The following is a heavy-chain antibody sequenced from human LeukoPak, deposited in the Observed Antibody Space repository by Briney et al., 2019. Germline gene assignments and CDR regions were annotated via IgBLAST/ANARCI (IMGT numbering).Heavy chain of an antibody. Sequence: ASVKVSCKASGYTFTNFGISWVRQAPGQGLEWMGWISAYNGNTNYAQKLQGRITMTTDTSTNTAYMELRSLRSDDPAVYYCSRSGPGSCSGGSCYSNYWGQGTLVTVSS. D-gene: IGHD2-15*01. J-gene: IGHJ4*02. CDR2: ISAYNGNT. CDR3: SRSGPGSCSGGSCYSNY. CDR1: GYTFTNFG. V-gene: IGHV1-18*01.